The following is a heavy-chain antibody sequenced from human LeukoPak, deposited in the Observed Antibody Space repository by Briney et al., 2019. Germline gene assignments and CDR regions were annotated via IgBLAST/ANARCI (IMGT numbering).Heavy chain of an antibody. CDR3: TTVAMIVVVITFDI. D-gene: IGHD3-22*01. CDR1: GFTFSNAW. Sequence: GGSLRLSCAAWGFTFSNAWMSWVRQAPRKGLEWVGRMRSKTDGGTTDYAAPVKCSFNISRDDSENTLYLQMNSLRPGDTAVYYCTTVAMIVVVITFDIWGQGTMVTVSS. V-gene: IGHV3-15*01. CDR2: MRSKTDGGTT. J-gene: IGHJ3*02.